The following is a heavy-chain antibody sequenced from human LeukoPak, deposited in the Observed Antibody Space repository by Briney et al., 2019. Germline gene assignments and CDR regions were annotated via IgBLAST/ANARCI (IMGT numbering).Heavy chain of an antibody. V-gene: IGHV3-48*03. Sequence: PGGSLRLSCAASGFTFSSYEMNWVRQAPGKGLEWVSYISSSGSTIYYADSVKGRFTISRDNAKNSLYLQMNSLRAEDTAVYYCASGAYYDSSGEYFQHWGQGTLVTVSS. D-gene: IGHD3-22*01. J-gene: IGHJ1*01. CDR3: ASGAYYDSSGEYFQH. CDR2: ISSSGSTI. CDR1: GFTFSSYE.